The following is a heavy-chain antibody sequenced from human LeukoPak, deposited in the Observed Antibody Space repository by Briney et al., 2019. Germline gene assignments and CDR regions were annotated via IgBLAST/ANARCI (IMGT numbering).Heavy chain of an antibody. CDR3: VRVYHDGSFESGNWFDP. J-gene: IGHJ5*02. CDR1: GYTFTSYY. V-gene: IGHV1-46*01. CDR2: INPSGGST. D-gene: IGHD3-22*01. Sequence: ASVNVSCKASGYTFTSYYMHWVRQAPGQGLEWMGIINPSGGSTSYAQKFQGRVTMTRDTSTSTVYMELSSLRSEDTAVYYCVRVYHDGSFESGNWFDPWGQGTLVTVSS.